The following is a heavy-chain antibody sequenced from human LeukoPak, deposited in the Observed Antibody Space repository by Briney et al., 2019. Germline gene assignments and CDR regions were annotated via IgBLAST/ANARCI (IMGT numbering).Heavy chain of an antibody. CDR2: IYYSGST. D-gene: IGHD3-10*01. J-gene: IGHJ4*02. CDR3: ARLPLWFGELLSYFDY. Sequence: PSETLSLTCTVSGGSISSSSYYWGWMRQPPGKGREWIGSIYYSGSTYYNPSLKSRVTISVDTSKNQFSLKLSSVTAADTAVYYCARLPLWFGELLSYFDYWGQGTLVTVSS. V-gene: IGHV4-39*01. CDR1: GGSISSSSYY.